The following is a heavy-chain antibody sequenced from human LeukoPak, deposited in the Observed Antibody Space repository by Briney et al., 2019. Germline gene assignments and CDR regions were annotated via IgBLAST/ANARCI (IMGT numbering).Heavy chain of an antibody. Sequence: EASVKVSCKASGYTFTSYAISWVRQAPGQGLEWMGGIIPIFGTANYAQKFQGRVTITTDESTSTAYMELSSLRSEDTAVYYCARAGGGFWSGFYFDYWGQGTLVTVSS. J-gene: IGHJ4*02. V-gene: IGHV1-69*05. CDR1: GYTFTSYA. D-gene: IGHD3-3*01. CDR3: ARAGGGFWSGFYFDY. CDR2: IIPIFGTA.